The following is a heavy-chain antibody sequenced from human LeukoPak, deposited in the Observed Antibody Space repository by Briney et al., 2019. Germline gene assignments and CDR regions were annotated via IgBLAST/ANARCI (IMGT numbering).Heavy chain of an antibody. J-gene: IGHJ4*02. V-gene: IGHV1-2*02. D-gene: IGHD4-23*01. CDR2: IKPNSGGT. Sequence: ASVKVSCKASGYTFTGYYMHWVRQAPGQGLEWMGWIKPNSGGTNYAQKFQGRVTMTRDTSISTAYMELSRLRSDDTAVYYCARDTTVVLYYFDYWGQGTLVTVSS. CDR1: GYTFTGYY. CDR3: ARDTTVVLYYFDY.